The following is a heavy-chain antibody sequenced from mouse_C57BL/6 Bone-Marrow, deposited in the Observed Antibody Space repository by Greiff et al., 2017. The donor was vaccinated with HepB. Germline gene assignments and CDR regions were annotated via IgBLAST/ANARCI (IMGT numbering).Heavy chain of an antibody. CDR1: GFTFSSYA. V-gene: IGHV5-4*01. CDR3: AREIYYDNGDY. D-gene: IGHD2-4*01. J-gene: IGHJ4*01. CDR2: ISDGGSYT. Sequence: EVKLMESGGGLVKPGGSLKLSCAASGFTFSSYAMSWVRQTPEKRLEWVATISDGGSYTYYPDNVKGRFTISRDNAKNNLYLQMSHLKSADTAMYYCAREIYYDNGDYWGQGTSVTVSS.